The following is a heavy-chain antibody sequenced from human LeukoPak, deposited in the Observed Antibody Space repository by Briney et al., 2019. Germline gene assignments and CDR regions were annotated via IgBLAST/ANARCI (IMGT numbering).Heavy chain of an antibody. CDR1: GGSISSYY. CDR2: IYYSGST. Sequence: KSSETLSLTCTVSGGSISSYYWSWIRQPPGKGLEWIGYIYYSGSTNYNPSLKSRVTISVDTSKNQFSLKLSSVTAADTAVYYCARAGSSSWGYSWFDPWGQGTLVTVSS. V-gene: IGHV4-59*01. J-gene: IGHJ5*02. D-gene: IGHD6-13*01. CDR3: ARAGSSSWGYSWFDP.